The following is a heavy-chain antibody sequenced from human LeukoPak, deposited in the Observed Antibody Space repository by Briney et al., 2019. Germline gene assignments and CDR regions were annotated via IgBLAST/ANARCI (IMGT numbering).Heavy chain of an antibody. Sequence: GGSLRLSCAASGFTLSSSNMHWVRQAPGKGLEWVSFISGTSTAIIYADSVKGRFTISRDNAKNSLYLQMNSLRAEDTAVYYCAREYYSDSSGSDYWGQGTLVTVSS. CDR2: ISGTSTAI. CDR3: AREYYSDSSGSDY. V-gene: IGHV3-48*04. CDR1: GFTLSSSN. J-gene: IGHJ4*02. D-gene: IGHD3-22*01.